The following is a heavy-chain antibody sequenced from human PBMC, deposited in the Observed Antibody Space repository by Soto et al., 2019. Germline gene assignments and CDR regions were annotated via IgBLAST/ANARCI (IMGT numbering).Heavy chain of an antibody. V-gene: IGHV3-33*01. CDR1: GFTFISYG. CDR2: IWYDGSNK. J-gene: IGHJ4*02. Sequence: GGSLRLSCAASGFTFISYGMHWVLQAPGKGLEWVAVIWYDGSNKYYADSVKGRFTISRDNSKNTLYLQMNSLRAEDTAVYYCAIEKDAPTFDYWGQGTLVTVSS. CDR3: AIEKDAPTFDY.